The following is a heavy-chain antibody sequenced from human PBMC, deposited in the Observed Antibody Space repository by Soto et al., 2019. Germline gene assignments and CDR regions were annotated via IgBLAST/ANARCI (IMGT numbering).Heavy chain of an antibody. CDR1: GFTFSSYA. J-gene: IGHJ6*02. CDR3: VKDFMVRGVIITEPLEVSPYYAMDV. V-gene: IGHV3-64D*06. D-gene: IGHD3-10*01. CDR2: ISSNGGST. Sequence: GGSLRLSCSASGFTFSSYAMHWVRQAPGKGLEYVSAISSNGGSTYYADSVKGRFTISRDNSKNTLYLQMSSLRAEDTAVYYCVKDFMVRGVIITEPLEVSPYYAMDVWGQGTTVTVSS.